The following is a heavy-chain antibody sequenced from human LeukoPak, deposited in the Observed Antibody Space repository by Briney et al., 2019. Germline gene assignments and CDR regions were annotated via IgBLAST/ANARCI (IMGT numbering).Heavy chain of an antibody. Sequence: GGSLRLSCTASGFTFGDYAMSWFRQAPGKGLEWVGFIRSKAYGGTTEYAASVKGRFTISRDDSKSIAYLQMNSLKTEDTAVYYRTRDQIFGVDREYNWFDPWGQGTLVTVSS. J-gene: IGHJ5*02. CDR3: TRDQIFGVDREYNWFDP. CDR1: GFTFGDYA. D-gene: IGHD3-3*01. CDR2: IRSKAYGGTT. V-gene: IGHV3-49*03.